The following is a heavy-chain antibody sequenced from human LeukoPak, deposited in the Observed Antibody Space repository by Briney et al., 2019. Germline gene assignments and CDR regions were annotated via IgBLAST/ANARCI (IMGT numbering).Heavy chain of an antibody. V-gene: IGHV4-38-2*01. CDR3: ARSHHYYYYMDV. CDR2: IYHSGST. Sequence: PSETLSLTCAVSGYSISSGYYWGWIRQPPGQGLEWIGSIYHSGSTYYNPSLKSRVTISVDTSKNQFSLKLSSVTAADTAVYYCARSHHYYYYMDVWGKGTTVTVSS. J-gene: IGHJ6*03. CDR1: GYSISSGYY.